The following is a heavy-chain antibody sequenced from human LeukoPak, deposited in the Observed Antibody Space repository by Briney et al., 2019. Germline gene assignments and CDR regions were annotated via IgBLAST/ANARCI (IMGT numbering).Heavy chain of an antibody. CDR2: ISASGGTT. CDR1: VVTFSSYA. J-gene: IGHJ4*02. V-gene: IGHV3-23*01. CDR3: AKTGVPNYYGSGSYVDY. Sequence: GGSLRLSCAASVVTFSSYAMSWVRQAPGKGLEWVSVISASGGTTYYADSVKGRFTISRDNSKKTLYLEVNSLRAEDTALYYCAKTGVPNYYGSGSYVDYWGQGTLVTVSS. D-gene: IGHD3-10*01.